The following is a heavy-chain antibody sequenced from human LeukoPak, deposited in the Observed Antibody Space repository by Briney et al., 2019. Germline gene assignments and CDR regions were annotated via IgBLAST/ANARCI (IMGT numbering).Heavy chain of an antibody. CDR2: IKQDGSEK. CDR3: ARSRGVLLWFGAFDY. J-gene: IGHJ4*02. Sequence: TGGSLRLSCAASGFTFSTYSMNWVRQAPGKGLEWVANIKQDGSEKFSVDSVEGRFTISRDNAKNLLYLQMNSLRAEDTAVYYCARSRGVLLWFGAFDYWGQGTLVIVSS. V-gene: IGHV3-7*01. CDR1: GFTFSTYS. D-gene: IGHD3-10*01.